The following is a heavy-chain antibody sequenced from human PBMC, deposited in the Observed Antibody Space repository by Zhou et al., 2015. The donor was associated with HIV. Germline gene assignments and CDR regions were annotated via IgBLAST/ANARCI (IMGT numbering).Heavy chain of an antibody. D-gene: IGHD1-26*01. Sequence: QVQLVQSGAEMKKPGASVKVSCKASGYTFSDHYIHWVRQAPGQGLKWIGWINPETGGTYCVPDYQARVTLTRDTSTTTAFMDFRRLRSDDTAIFYCARGRATVSSGIDRNSFDPWGQGTLVTVSP. CDR2: INPETGGT. V-gene: IGHV1-2*02. CDR3: ARGRATVSSGIDRNSFDP. J-gene: IGHJ5*02. CDR1: GYTFSDHY.